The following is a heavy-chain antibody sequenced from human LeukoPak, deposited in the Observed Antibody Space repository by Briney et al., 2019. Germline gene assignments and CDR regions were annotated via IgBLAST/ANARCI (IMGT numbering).Heavy chain of an antibody. CDR3: ATDLG. Sequence: GGSLRLSCAASGFTFTSYRMHWVRQPPGKGLVWVSRVEHDGSRTAYADSVTGRFTISRDNARNMVYLQMNSLRAEDTAVYYCATDLGWGQGTLVTVSS. J-gene: IGHJ4*02. D-gene: IGHD4-17*01. V-gene: IGHV3-74*01. CDR2: VEHDGSRT. CDR1: GFTFTSYR.